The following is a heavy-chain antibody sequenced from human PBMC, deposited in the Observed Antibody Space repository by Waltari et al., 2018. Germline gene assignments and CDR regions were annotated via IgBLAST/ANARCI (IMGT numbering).Heavy chain of an antibody. D-gene: IGHD3-16*01. J-gene: IGHJ4*02. CDR2: INYDGSAQ. CDR3: ARGSAYYVRVWDL. Sequence: LVESGGDLVRPGGSVRLSCAASGFTLSSYWMSWVRQAPGKGLEWVANINYDGSAQWYEDSVSGRLTVSRDNAKNSLYLEMNNVRVDDTAVYYCARGSAYYVRVWDLWGPGTLVTVSS. V-gene: IGHV3-7*03. CDR1: GFTLSSYW.